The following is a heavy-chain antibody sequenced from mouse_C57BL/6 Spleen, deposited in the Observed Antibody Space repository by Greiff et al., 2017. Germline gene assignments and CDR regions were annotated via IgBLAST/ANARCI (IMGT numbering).Heavy chain of an antibody. CDR1: GFTFSSYA. Sequence: EVKLVESGGGLVKPGGSLKLSCAASGFTFSSYAMSWVRQTPEKRLEWVATISDGGSYTYYPDNVKGRFTISRDNAKNNLYLQMSHLKSEDTAMYYCAWHYYGSSLYAMEDWGQGASVTVSS. V-gene: IGHV5-4*03. CDR2: ISDGGSYT. CDR3: AWHYYGSSLYAMED. J-gene: IGHJ4*01. D-gene: IGHD1-1*01.